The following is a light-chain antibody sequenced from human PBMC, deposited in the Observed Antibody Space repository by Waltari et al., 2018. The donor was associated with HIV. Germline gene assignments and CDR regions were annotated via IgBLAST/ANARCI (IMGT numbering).Light chain of an antibody. CDR2: EVS. J-gene: IGLJ3*02. Sequence: QSALPQPASVSGSPGQSITISCTGTSNDVGGYKNVSWYQQHPGKAPKVVIYEVSNRPSGVSNRFSGSKSGNTASLTISGLQAEDEADYYCSSYASTSTRVFGGGTKLTVL. CDR3: SSYASTSTRV. CDR1: SNDVGGYKN. V-gene: IGLV2-14*01.